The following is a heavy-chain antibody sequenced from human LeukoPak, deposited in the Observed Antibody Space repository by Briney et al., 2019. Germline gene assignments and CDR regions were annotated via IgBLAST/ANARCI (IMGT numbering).Heavy chain of an antibody. CDR1: GFTFSDYY. CDR2: ISCSGSTI. CDR3: ARLHVDIGATTPDY. V-gene: IGHV3-11*01. J-gene: IGHJ4*02. Sequence: GGSLRLSCAASGFTFSDYYMSWIRQAPGKGLEWVSYISCSGSTIYYADSVKGRFTISRDNSKNSLYLQMNSLRAEDTAVYYCARLHVDIGATTPDYWGQGTLVTVSS. D-gene: IGHD5-12*01.